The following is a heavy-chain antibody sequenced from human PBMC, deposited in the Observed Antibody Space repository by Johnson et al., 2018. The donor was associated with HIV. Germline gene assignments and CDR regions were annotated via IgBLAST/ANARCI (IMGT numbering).Heavy chain of an antibody. V-gene: IGHV3-30-3*01. CDR2: ISYDGSIK. Sequence: QMLLVESGGGVVQPGKSLRLSCAASGFTFSSSAMHWVRQAPGQGLQWVALISYDGSIKYFADSVKGRFTISRDNSKNTLHLQMNNLRPEDTAVYYCARNSGNGLVLRGDAFDMWGQGTMVTVSS. J-gene: IGHJ3*02. D-gene: IGHD2-8*01. CDR1: GFTFSSSA. CDR3: ARNSGNGLVLRGDAFDM.